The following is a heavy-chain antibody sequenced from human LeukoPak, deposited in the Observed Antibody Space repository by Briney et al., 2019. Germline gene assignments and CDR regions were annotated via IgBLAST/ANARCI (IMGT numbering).Heavy chain of an antibody. V-gene: IGHV4-61*02. D-gene: IGHD2-15*01. Sequence: SETLSLTCTVSGGSISSGSYYWSWIRQPAGKGLEWIGRIYTSGSTNYNPSLKSRVTISVDTSKNQFSLKLSSVTAADTAVYYCARGIVVVAQLGYYYYYMDVWGKGTTVTISS. CDR3: ARGIVVVAQLGYYYYYMDV. CDR1: GGSISSGSYY. CDR2: IYTSGST. J-gene: IGHJ6*03.